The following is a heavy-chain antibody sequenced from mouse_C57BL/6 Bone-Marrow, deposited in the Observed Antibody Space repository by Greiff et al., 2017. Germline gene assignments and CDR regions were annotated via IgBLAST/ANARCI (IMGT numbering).Heavy chain of an antibody. D-gene: IGHD1-1*01. CDR3: ARGAYTGFAY. Sequence: QVTLKESGPGILQSSQSLSLTCSFSGFSLSTSGMGVSWIRQPSGKGLEWLAHIYWDDDKRYNPSLKSRLTISKDTSRNQVFLKITSVDTADTATYYFARGAYTGFAYWGQGTLVTVSA. J-gene: IGHJ3*01. CDR1: GFSLSTSGMG. V-gene: IGHV8-12*01. CDR2: IYWDDDK.